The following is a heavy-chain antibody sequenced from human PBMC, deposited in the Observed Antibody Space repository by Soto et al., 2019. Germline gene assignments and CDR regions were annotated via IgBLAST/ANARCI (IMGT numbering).Heavy chain of an antibody. D-gene: IGHD3-3*01. CDR3: ARVRDWFDP. Sequence: SETLSLTCIVSGESISSSSYYWGWIRQPPGKGLEWIGSIYHSGYTNYNPSLKSRVTISVDTSKNQFSLRLTSVTAADTAVYYCARVRDWFDPWGQGTLVTVSS. CDR2: IYHSGYT. J-gene: IGHJ5*02. V-gene: IGHV4-39*07. CDR1: GESISSSSYY.